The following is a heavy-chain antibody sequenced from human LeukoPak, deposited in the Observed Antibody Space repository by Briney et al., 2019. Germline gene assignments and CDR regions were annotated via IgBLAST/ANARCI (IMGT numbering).Heavy chain of an antibody. J-gene: IGHJ4*02. CDR2: ITGSGLST. Sequence: PGGSLRLSCAASGFTFNSYAMSWVRQAPGRGPEWVSAITGSGLSTYYTDSVKGRFTISRGNSKNTLSLQMNSLRAEDTAIYYCAKGSSSVWPYYFDSWGQGTLVTVSS. CDR1: GFTFNSYA. CDR3: AKGSSSVWPYYFDS. D-gene: IGHD6-19*01. V-gene: IGHV3-23*01.